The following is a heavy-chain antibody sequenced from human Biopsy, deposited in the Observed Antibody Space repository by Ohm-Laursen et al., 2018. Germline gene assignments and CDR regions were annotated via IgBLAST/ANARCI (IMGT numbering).Heavy chain of an antibody. D-gene: IGHD3-10*01. CDR3: ATDGAGSYNEN. CDR2: ISGSGVTK. V-gene: IGHV3-11*01. J-gene: IGHJ4*02. Sequence: SLRLSCAAPGFTFGDYYMSWIRQAPGKGLEWLSYISGSGVTKMYADSVKGRFTVSRDNAKNSLYLEMNNLTVEDTAVYYCATDGAGSYNENWSQGALVTVSS. CDR1: GFTFGDYY.